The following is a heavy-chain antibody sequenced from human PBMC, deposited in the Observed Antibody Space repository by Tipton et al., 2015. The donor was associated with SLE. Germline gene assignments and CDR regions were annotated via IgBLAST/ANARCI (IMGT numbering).Heavy chain of an antibody. CDR2: ISSSSSYT. V-gene: IGHV3-11*05. Sequence: SLRLSCAASGFTFSDYYMSWIRQAPGKGLEWVSYISSSSSYTNYADSVKGRFTISRDNAKNSLYLQMSSLRAEDTALYYCARDLASDYWGQGTLVTVSS. CDR3: ARDLASDY. CDR1: GFTFSDYY. J-gene: IGHJ4*02. D-gene: IGHD5-12*01.